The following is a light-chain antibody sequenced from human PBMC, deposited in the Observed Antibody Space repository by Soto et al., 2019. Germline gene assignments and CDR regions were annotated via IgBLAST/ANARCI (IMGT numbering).Light chain of an antibody. V-gene: IGLV1-44*01. CDR3: AAWDDSLNGVV. CDR1: GSNIGSNT. Sequence: QPVLTQPPSASGTPGQRVTISCSGSGSNIGSNTVNWYQQLPGTAPKLLIYTNNQRPSGVPDRFSGSKSGTSASLAISGLQSEDEADYYCAAWDDSLNGVVFGGGTQLTV. J-gene: IGLJ2*01. CDR2: TNN.